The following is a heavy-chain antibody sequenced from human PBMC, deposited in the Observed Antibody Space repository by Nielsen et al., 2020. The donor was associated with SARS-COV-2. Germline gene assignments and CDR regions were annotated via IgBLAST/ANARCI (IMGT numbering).Heavy chain of an antibody. CDR1: GFTFSSYS. CDR3: AREIAVAGIRYFDY. Sequence: GESLKISCAASGFTFSSYSMNWVRQAPGKGLEWVSSISSSSSYIYYADSVKGRFTISRDNAKNSLYLQMNSLRAEDTAVYYCAREIAVAGIRYFDYWGQGTLVTVSS. D-gene: IGHD6-19*01. CDR2: ISSSSSYI. V-gene: IGHV3-21*01. J-gene: IGHJ4*02.